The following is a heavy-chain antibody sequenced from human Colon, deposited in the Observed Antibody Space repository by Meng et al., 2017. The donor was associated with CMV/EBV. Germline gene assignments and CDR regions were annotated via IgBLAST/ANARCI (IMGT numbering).Heavy chain of an antibody. D-gene: IGHD2-2*01. CDR1: GYTFSSYA. V-gene: IGHV1-18*01. CDR2: ISPYNGNT. Sequence: ASVKVSCKTSGYTFSSYAITWVRRAPGQGPEWMGLISPYNGNTKYTQRLQDRVTMTTDTSTSTAYMELRGLRSDDTAVYYCARVVVIPADYYTMDVWGQGTTVTVSS. CDR3: ARVVVIPADYYTMDV. J-gene: IGHJ6*02.